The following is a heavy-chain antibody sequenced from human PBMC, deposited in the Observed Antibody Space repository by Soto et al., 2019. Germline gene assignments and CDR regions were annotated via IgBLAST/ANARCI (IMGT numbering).Heavy chain of an antibody. CDR2: IIPILRMA. D-gene: IGHD3-10*01. CDR3: ATSYGSGSAHFDY. Sequence: QVQLVQSGAAVKMPGSSVKVSCTASGGTFTSYTFSWVRQVPGQGLEWMGRIIPILRMADFAQKFQGRVTINADESTSTVYTKLSSLRSEDTAVYYCATSYGSGSAHFDYWGQGTLVTVS. V-gene: IGHV1-69*02. CDR1: GGTFTSYT. J-gene: IGHJ4*02.